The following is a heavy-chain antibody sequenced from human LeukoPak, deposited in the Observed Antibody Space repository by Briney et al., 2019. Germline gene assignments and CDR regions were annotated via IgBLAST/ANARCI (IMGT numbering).Heavy chain of an antibody. CDR1: GGTFSSYA. CDR3: ARGGGYGSSSYYFDY. D-gene: IGHD6-6*01. V-gene: IGHV1-69*05. CDR2: IIPIFGTA. Sequence: SVKVSCKASGGTFSSYAISWVRQAPGQGLEWMGGIIPIFGTANYAQKFQGRVTITTDESTSTAYMELGSLRSEGTAVYYCARGGGYGSSSYYFDYWGQGTLVTVSS. J-gene: IGHJ4*02.